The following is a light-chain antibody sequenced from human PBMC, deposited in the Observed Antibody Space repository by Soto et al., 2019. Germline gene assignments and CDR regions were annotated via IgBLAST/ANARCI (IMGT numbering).Light chain of an antibody. V-gene: IGKV1-33*01. J-gene: IGKJ3*01. Sequence: DIQMTQSPSSLSASVGDRVTITCQAGHHINNYLNWFQQKPGKPPKLLIYDASKLQTGVPSRFGGSGSGTDFTFTISRLQPEDIATYYCQQYDALPFTFGPGTKVNIK. CDR3: QQYDALPFT. CDR1: HHINNY. CDR2: DAS.